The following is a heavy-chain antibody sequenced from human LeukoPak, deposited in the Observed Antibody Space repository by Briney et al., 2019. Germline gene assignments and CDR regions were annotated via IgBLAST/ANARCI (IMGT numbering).Heavy chain of an antibody. V-gene: IGHV3-23*01. D-gene: IGHD3-10*01. Sequence: GGSLRLSCAASGFTFSSYAMSWVRQAPGKGLEWVSAISGSGGSTYYADSVEGRFTISRDNSKNTLYLQMNSLRAEDTVVYYCAKSQLLWFGEFNYWGQGTLVTVSS. CDR2: ISGSGGST. CDR3: AKSQLLWFGEFNY. J-gene: IGHJ4*02. CDR1: GFTFSSYA.